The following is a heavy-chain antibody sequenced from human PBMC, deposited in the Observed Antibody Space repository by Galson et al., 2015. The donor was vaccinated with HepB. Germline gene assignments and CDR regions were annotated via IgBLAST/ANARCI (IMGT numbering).Heavy chain of an antibody. CDR2: ISTTSSYT. Sequence: SLRLSCAASGFAFSEHYMSWIRQAPGKGLEWVSYISTTSSYTNHADSVKGRFTISRDNAKNSLYLQMNSLRAEDTAVYYCARSSSTVSPWSGFDPWGQGTLVTVSS. CDR3: ARSSSTVSPWSGFDP. CDR1: GFAFSEHY. J-gene: IGHJ5*02. D-gene: IGHD4-17*01. V-gene: IGHV3-11*06.